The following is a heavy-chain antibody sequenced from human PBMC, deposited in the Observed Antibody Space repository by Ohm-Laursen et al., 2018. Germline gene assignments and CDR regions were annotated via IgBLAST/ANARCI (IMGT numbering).Heavy chain of an antibody. Sequence: ASVKVSCNASGYTFTGYYMHWVRQAPGQGLEWMGWINPNSGGTNYAQKFQGRVTMTRDTSISTAYMELSRLRSDDTAVYYCAREVVTTNYEGTDYFDYWAQGTLVTVSS. J-gene: IGHJ4*02. D-gene: IGHD2-21*02. CDR2: INPNSGGT. CDR3: AREVVTTNYEGTDYFDY. CDR1: GYTFTGYY. V-gene: IGHV1-2*02.